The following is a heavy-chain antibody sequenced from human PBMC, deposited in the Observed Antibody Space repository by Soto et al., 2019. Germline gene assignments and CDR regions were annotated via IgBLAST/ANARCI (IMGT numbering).Heavy chain of an antibody. J-gene: IGHJ4*02. Sequence: SETLSLTCSVSGGSVSYKTYYWSGIRHPPGKRLEWIGYVYYSGTTNYNPSLKSRVTISVDLSKNRFSLRLSSVTTADTALYYCARTTAVPNTLRSRYFFDYWGQGTLVTVSS. V-gene: IGHV4-61*01. CDR1: GGSVSYKTYY. D-gene: IGHD4-17*01. CDR3: ARTTAVPNTLRSRYFFDY. CDR2: VYYSGTT.